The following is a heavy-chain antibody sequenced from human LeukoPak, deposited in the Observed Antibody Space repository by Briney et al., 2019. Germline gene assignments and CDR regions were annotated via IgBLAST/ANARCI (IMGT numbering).Heavy chain of an antibody. Sequence: ASVKVSCKASGYTFTDFYMHWVRQAPGQGLEWMGWINPNSGGTNYAQKFQGRVTMTGDTSISTAYMELGRLTSDDTAVYFCARGPSYMDGWGNGTTVPVTS. CDR2: INPNSGGT. J-gene: IGHJ6*03. CDR3: ARGPSYMDG. CDR1: GYTFTDFY. V-gene: IGHV1-2*02.